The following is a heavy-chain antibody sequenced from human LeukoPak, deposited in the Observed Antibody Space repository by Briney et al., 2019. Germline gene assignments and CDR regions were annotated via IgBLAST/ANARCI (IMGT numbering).Heavy chain of an antibody. CDR2: INHSGST. V-gene: IGHV4-34*01. CDR1: GESFSGYY. Sequence: SETLSLTCAVYGESFSGYYWSWIRQPPGKGLEWIGEINHSGSTNYNPSLKSRVTISVDTSKNQFSLKLSSVTAADTAVYYCTRALYYYGSGSYLYWGQGTLVTVSS. CDR3: TRALYYYGSGSYLY. D-gene: IGHD3-10*01. J-gene: IGHJ4*02.